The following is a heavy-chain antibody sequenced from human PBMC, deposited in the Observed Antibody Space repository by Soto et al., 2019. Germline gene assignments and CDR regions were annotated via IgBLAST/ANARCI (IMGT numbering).Heavy chain of an antibody. V-gene: IGHV3-64*02. D-gene: IGHD3-22*01. CDR1: GFTFSSYA. J-gene: IGHJ4*02. Sequence: GSLRLSCAASGFTFSSYAMHWVRQAPGKGLEYVSAISSNGGSTYYADSVKGRFTISRDNSKNTLYLQMGSLRAEDMAVYYCARRSSGYLDYWGQGTLVTVSS. CDR3: ARRSSGYLDY. CDR2: ISSNGGST.